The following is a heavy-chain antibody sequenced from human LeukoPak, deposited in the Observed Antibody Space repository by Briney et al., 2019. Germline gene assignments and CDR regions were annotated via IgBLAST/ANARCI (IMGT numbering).Heavy chain of an antibody. Sequence: ASVKVSCKASGYTFTGYYMHWVRQAPGQGLEWMGWINPNSGGTNYAQKFQGRVTMTRDTSISTAYVELSRLRSDDTAVYYCARDRSGKGAFDIWGQGTMVTVSS. CDR3: ARDRSGKGAFDI. D-gene: IGHD1-26*01. CDR2: INPNSGGT. J-gene: IGHJ3*02. CDR1: GYTFTGYY. V-gene: IGHV1-2*02.